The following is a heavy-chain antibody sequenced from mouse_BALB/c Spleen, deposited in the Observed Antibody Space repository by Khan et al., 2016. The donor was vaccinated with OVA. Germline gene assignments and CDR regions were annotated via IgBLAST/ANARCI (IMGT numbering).Heavy chain of an antibody. J-gene: IGHJ3*01. V-gene: IGHV5-6-5*01. D-gene: IGHD2-4*01. CDR1: GFAFSNYA. CDR2: ILTSST. Sequence: EVELVESGGGLVKPGGSLKLSCAASGFAFSNYAMSWVRQTPEKRLEWVASILTSSTYYLASVKGRFTISRDDARNILYLQMNSLRSEDTAMYYCAREGDDYEGAWLAYWGKGTLVTVSA. CDR3: AREGDDYEGAWLAY.